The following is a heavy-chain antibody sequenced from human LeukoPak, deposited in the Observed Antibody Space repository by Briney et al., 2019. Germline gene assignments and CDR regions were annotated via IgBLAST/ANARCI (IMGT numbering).Heavy chain of an antibody. V-gene: IGHV3-7*03. J-gene: IGHJ4*02. D-gene: IGHD4-17*01. CDR2: IKQDGSEK. CDR1: GFTFGDYA. CDR3: TRGQTTVTN. Sequence: PGGSLRLSCTASGFTFGDYAMSWVRQAPGKGLEWVANIKQDGSEKYYVDSVKGRFTISRDNAKNSLYLQMNSLRAEDTAAYYCTRGQTTVTNWGQGTLVTVSS.